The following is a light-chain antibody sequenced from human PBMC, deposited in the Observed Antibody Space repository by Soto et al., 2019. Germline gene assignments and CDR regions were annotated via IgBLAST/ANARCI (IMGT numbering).Light chain of an antibody. CDR2: KAS. J-gene: IGKJ1*01. Sequence: DIQMTQSPSTLSGSVGDRVTVTCRASQTISSWLAWYQQKPGKAPKLLIYKASTLKSGVPSRFSGSGSGTEFTLTISSLQPDDFATYYCQQYDKYSTFGHGTKV. V-gene: IGKV1-5*03. CDR1: QTISSW. CDR3: QQYDKYST.